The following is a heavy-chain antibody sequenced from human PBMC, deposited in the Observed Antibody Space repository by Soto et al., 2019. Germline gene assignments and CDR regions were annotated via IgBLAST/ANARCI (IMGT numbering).Heavy chain of an antibody. CDR1: GYSFTSYW. Sequence: GESLKISCKGSGYSFTSYWISWVRQMPGKGLEWMGRIDPSDSYTNYSPSFQGHVTISADKSISTAYLQWSSLKASGTAMYYCARKDVMLSRAAGSYYYGMDVWGQGTTVTVSS. D-gene: IGHD6-13*01. J-gene: IGHJ6*02. CDR2: IDPSDSYT. CDR3: ARKDVMLSRAAGSYYYGMDV. V-gene: IGHV5-10-1*01.